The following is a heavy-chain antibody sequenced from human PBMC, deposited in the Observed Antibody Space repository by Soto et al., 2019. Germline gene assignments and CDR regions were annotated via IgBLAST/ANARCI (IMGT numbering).Heavy chain of an antibody. J-gene: IGHJ6*02. V-gene: IGHV1-2*02. D-gene: IGHD6-13*01. CDR1: GYTFTDYY. CDR3: ARAGIAAAGSGEYGMDV. CDR2: INPNSGGT. Sequence: ASVKVSCKASGYTFTDYYMHWVRQAPGQGLEWMGWINPNSGGTKYAQKFQGRVTMTRDTSISTAHMELSSLRSDDTAVYYCARAGIAAAGSGEYGMDVWGQEXTVTVYS.